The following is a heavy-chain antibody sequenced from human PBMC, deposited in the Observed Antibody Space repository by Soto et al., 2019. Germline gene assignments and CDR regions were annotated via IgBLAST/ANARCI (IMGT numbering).Heavy chain of an antibody. CDR3: ARSPRSSPYFDY. D-gene: IGHD6-13*01. CDR1: GYTFSNFW. CDR2: IYPGDHET. V-gene: IGHV5-51*01. Sequence: DSLTISRQCSGYTFSNFWIGWVRQLPGKGLEWMGIIYPGDHETRYSPSFHGKVTISADKSINTAYLQWNSLEASDTAFYFCARSPRSSPYFDYWGQGALVTVSS. J-gene: IGHJ4*02.